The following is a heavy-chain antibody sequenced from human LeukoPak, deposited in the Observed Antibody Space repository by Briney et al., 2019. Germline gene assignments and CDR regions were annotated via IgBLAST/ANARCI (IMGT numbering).Heavy chain of an antibody. CDR1: GGTFSSYA. CDR3: ASAPGIAVAGTNDAFDF. CDR2: IIPIFGTA. D-gene: IGHD6-19*01. J-gene: IGHJ3*01. Sequence: ASVKVSCKASGGTFSSYAISWVRQAPGQGLEWMGGIIPIFGTANYAQKFQGRVTITTDESTSTAYMELSSLRSEDTAVYYCASAPGIAVAGTNDAFDFWGQGTMVTVSS. V-gene: IGHV1-69*05.